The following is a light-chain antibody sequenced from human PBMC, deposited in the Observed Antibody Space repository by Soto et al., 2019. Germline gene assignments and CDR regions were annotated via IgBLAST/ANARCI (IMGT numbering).Light chain of an antibody. V-gene: IGKV1-5*01. CDR2: DAS. J-gene: IGKJ1*01. CDR3: QQYNSYSWT. Sequence: DIQMTQSPSTLSASVGDRVTITCRASQSISSWLAWYQQKPGKAPKLLIYDASRLESGVPSRFSGSGSGTELTLTISSLQPDDCATYYCQQYNSYSWTVGQGTKVESK. CDR1: QSISSW.